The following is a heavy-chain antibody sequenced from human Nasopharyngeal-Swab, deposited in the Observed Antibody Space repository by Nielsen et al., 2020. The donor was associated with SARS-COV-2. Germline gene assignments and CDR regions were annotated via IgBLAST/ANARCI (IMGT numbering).Heavy chain of an antibody. CDR2: INHTGST. J-gene: IGHJ4*02. Sequence: SETLSLTCAVFGGSMSDYSWSWIRQPPGKGLEWIGEINHTGSTNYSPSLRSRVSASVDTSKNQFSLRLTSVTAADTAVYYCAKSIAPRLNFYFDSWGQGTLVTATS. V-gene: IGHV4-34*01. CDR1: GGSMSDYS. D-gene: IGHD6-6*01. CDR3: AKSIAPRLNFYFDS.